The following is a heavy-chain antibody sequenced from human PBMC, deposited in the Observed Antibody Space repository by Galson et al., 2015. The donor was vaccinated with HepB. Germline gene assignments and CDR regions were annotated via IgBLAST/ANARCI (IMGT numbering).Heavy chain of an antibody. V-gene: IGHV1-69*02. CDR3: AKEPPPVLGTLSTHYYGLDA. J-gene: IGHJ6*02. CDR2: IIPILDMT. D-gene: IGHD1-1*01. Sequence: SVKVSCKASGGTFSSNTITWVRQAPGRGLEWMGRIIPILDMTTYAQEFQDRVTITADKSTSTVYMDLSSVTSEDTAVYYCAKEPPPVLGTLSTHYYGLDAWGQGTTVTVSS. CDR1: GGTFSSNT.